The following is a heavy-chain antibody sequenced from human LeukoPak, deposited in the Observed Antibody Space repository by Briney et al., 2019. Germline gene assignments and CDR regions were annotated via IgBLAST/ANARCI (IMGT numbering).Heavy chain of an antibody. CDR1: GFTFSTYP. D-gene: IGHD3-3*01. V-gene: IGHV3-30-3*01. CDR3: ARHGDYYYYMDV. CDR2: MSFDGDSE. Sequence: GRSLRLSCAASGFTFSTYPMHWVRQAPGKGLEWVAVMSFDGDSEYYSDSVRGRFTVSRDNAKSTLYLQMNSLRPEDTAVYYCARHGDYYYYMDVWGKGTTVTISS. J-gene: IGHJ6*03.